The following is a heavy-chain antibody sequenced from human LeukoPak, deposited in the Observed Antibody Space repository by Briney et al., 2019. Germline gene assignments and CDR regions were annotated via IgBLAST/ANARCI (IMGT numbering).Heavy chain of an antibody. CDR2: INTNTGNP. Sequence: ASVKVSCKASGYTFTSYAMNWVRQAPGQGLEWMGWINTNTGNPTYAQGFTGRFVFSLDTSVSTAYLQISSLKAEDTAVYYCARAGPGYSSSWYSYYYYYYMDAWGKGTTVTVSS. CDR1: GYTFTSYA. V-gene: IGHV7-4-1*02. D-gene: IGHD6-13*01. CDR3: ARAGPGYSSSWYSYYYYYYMDA. J-gene: IGHJ6*03.